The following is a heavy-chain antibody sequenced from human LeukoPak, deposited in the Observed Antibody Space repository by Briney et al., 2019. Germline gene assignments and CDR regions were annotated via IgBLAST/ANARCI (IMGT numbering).Heavy chain of an antibody. J-gene: IGHJ4*02. D-gene: IGHD3-10*02. V-gene: IGHV4-30-4*01. Sequence: SSETLSLTCTVSGASISSGAYHWGWIRQAPGKGLEWIGQNGKSDDNPSLKSRVTISVDTSKNQLSLRLTSVTTADTALYFCATYYVGRGGSGYWGQGTLVTVSS. CDR2: NGKS. CDR1: GASISSGAYH. CDR3: ATYYVGRGGSGY.